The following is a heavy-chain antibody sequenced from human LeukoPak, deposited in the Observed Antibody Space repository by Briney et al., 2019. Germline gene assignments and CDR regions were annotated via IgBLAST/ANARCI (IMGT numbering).Heavy chain of an antibody. CDR1: GYTFTSYA. Sequence: ASVKVSCKASGYTFTSYANSWVRQAPGQGLEWMGGISGPNDDTNYAQRLQGRVTMTTDTSTSTAYMELRSLRSDDTAVYYCARAGYCSGGSCYPYYYYYMDVWGKGTTVTVSS. D-gene: IGHD2-15*01. J-gene: IGHJ6*03. V-gene: IGHV1-18*01. CDR3: ARAGYCSGGSCYPYYYYYMDV. CDR2: ISGPNDDT.